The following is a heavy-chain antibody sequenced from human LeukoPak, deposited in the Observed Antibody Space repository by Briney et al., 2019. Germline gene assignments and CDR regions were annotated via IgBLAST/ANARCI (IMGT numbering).Heavy chain of an antibody. V-gene: IGHV4-4*07. D-gene: IGHD3-10*01. J-gene: IGHJ4*02. CDR1: RGSISSYY. Sequence: KPSETLSLTCTVSRGSISSYYWSWIRQPAGKGLEWIGRIYTSGSTNYNPSLKSRVTMSVDTSKNQFSLKLSSVTAADTAVYYCAREAPLWFGELSLLFDYWGQGTLVTVSS. CDR2: IYTSGST. CDR3: AREAPLWFGELSLLFDY.